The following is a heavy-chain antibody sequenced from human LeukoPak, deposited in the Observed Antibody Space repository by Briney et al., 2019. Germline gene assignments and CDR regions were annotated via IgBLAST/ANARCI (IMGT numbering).Heavy chain of an antibody. V-gene: IGHV3-48*01. CDR3: ARGLYYMDV. CDR2: ISGSSNVI. CDR1: GFTFSTRT. Sequence: GGSLRLSCAASGFTFSTRTMAWVRQAPGKGLEWLSYISGSSNVIYYADSVKGRFTTSRDNAKDSLYLQMNSLKAEDTAVYYCARGLYYMDVWGKGTTVTVSS. J-gene: IGHJ6*03.